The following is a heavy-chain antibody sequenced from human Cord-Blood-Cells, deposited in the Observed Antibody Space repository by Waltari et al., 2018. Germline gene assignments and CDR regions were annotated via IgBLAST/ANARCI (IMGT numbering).Heavy chain of an antibody. CDR2: INPNSGGT. CDR3: ARVREPTVVTPYYYYYMDV. D-gene: IGHD2-21*02. CDR1: GYTFTGYY. Sequence: QVQLVQSGAEVKKPGASVKVSCKASGYTFTGYYMHWVRQAPRQGLEWMGWINPNSGGTNYAQKFQGRVTMTRDTSISTAYMELSRLRSDDTAVYYCARVREPTVVTPYYYYYMDVWGKGTTVTVSS. J-gene: IGHJ6*03. V-gene: IGHV1-2*02.